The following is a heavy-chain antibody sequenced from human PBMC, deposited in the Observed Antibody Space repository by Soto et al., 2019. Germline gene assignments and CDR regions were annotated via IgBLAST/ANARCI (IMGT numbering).Heavy chain of an antibody. CDR2: IYYSGST. V-gene: IGHV4-31*03. Sequence: SETLSLTCTVSGGSISSGGYYWSWIRQHPGKGLEWIGYIYYSGSTYYNPSLKSRVTISVDTSKNQFSLKLSSVTAADTAVYYCARADGSGSYYSPRTGYYYMDVWGKGTTVTVSS. D-gene: IGHD3-10*01. CDR3: ARADGSGSYYSPRTGYYYMDV. J-gene: IGHJ6*03. CDR1: GGSISSGGYY.